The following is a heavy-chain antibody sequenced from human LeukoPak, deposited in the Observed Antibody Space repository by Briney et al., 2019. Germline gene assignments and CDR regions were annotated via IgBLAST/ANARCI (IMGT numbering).Heavy chain of an antibody. CDR3: AKDQEDRGYPSSFDF. J-gene: IGHJ4*02. CDR1: GFSFSDYA. D-gene: IGHD2-15*01. CDR2: IRGNSGMR. V-gene: IGHV3-23*01. Sequence: GGSLRLSCTSSGFSFSDYAMNWVRQAPGKGLEWVSCIRGNSGMRFYSDSVRGRFTISRDNSKNKVYLQMDSLRVDDTAVYFCAKDQEDRGYPSSFDFWGQGTLVTVSS.